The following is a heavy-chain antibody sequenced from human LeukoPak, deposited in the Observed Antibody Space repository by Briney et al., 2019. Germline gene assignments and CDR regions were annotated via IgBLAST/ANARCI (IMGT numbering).Heavy chain of an antibody. D-gene: IGHD3-3*01. CDR1: GFTFDDYS. CDR2: LNWLGEDI. CDR3: ARENYDFWTGYYTGGRWFDP. V-gene: IGHV3-20*04. J-gene: IGHJ5*02. Sequence: GGSLRLSCAASGFTFDDYSMSWICQAPGKGPEWVSRLNWLGEDIGYAESVKGRFTISRDNAKNSLFLQMDSLRVDDTAVYYCARENYDFWTGYYTGGRWFDPWGQGTLVTVSS.